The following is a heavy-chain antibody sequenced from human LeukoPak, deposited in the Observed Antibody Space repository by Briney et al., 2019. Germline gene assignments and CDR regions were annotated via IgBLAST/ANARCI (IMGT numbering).Heavy chain of an antibody. CDR3: ARHPNQPTNTRGTLFDP. CDR1: GVSFSTYY. CDR2: VNHSGYT. J-gene: IGHJ5*02. D-gene: IGHD1-14*01. V-gene: IGHV4-34*01. Sequence: SETLSLTCDVSGVSFSTYYWSWIRQSPEKGLEWIGEVNHSGYTSYNPSLRGRVIISVVPSKHLLSLNLTSVTAGDTAVYYCARHPNQPTNTRGTLFDPWGQGTLVTVSS.